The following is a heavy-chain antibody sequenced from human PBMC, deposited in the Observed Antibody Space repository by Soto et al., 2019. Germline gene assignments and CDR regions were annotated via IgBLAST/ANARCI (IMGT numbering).Heavy chain of an antibody. CDR3: ARHGYNYGGGYFDY. V-gene: IGHV3-66*04. CDR2: IYSGGST. CDR1: GVTVSSNH. D-gene: IGHD5-18*01. J-gene: IGHJ4*02. Sequence: EVQLVESGGGLVQPGGSLRLSCAASGVTVSSNHMSWVRQAPGKGLEWVSVIYSGGSTYYADSVKGRFTSSRDNSKNTLYLQMNSLRAEDTAVYYCARHGYNYGGGYFDYWGQGTLVTVSS.